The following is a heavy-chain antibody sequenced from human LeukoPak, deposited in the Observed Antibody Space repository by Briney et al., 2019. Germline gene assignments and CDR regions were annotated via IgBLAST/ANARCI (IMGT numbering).Heavy chain of an antibody. V-gene: IGHV4-59*01. J-gene: IGHJ4*02. CDR1: GGSISSYY. Sequence: SETLSLTCSVSGGSISSYYFSWIRQPPGKGLEWIGYIHYSGSTSYNPSLKSRVTISLDTSKNQFSLMLSSVTAADTAVYYCARDTWGYYDGSGYYYYFDYWGQGTLVTVSS. CDR3: ARDTWGYYDGSGYYYYFDY. CDR2: IHYSGST. D-gene: IGHD3-22*01.